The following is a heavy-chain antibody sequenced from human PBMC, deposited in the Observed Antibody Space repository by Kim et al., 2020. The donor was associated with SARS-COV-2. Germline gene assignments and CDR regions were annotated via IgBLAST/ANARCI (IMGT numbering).Heavy chain of an antibody. J-gene: IGHJ4*01. CDR1: GESFSGYY. V-gene: IGHV4-34*01. Sequence: SETLSLTCAVYGESFSGYYWTWIRQPPGKGLEWIGEINHSGSTKYNPSLKRRVAISVDTSNKQFSLRLNSVTAADTAVYYCARGFYDILTGYYYFYYWG. CDR3: ARGFYDILTGYYYFYY. CDR2: INHSGST. D-gene: IGHD3-9*01.